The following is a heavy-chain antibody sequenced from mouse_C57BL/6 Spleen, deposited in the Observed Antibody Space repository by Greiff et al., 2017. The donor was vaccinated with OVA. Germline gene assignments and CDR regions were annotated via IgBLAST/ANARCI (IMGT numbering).Heavy chain of an antibody. CDR2: INPNNGGT. D-gene: IGHD1-1*01. J-gene: IGHJ2*01. CDR3: ARRFDYYGSSPYYFDY. Sequence: EVQLQQSGPELVKPGASVKIPCKASGYTFTDYNMDWVKQSHGKSLEWIGDINPNNGGTIYNQKFKGKATLTVDKSSSTAYMELRSLTSEDTAVYYGARRFDYYGSSPYYFDYWGQGTTLTVSS. CDR1: GYTFTDYN. V-gene: IGHV1-18*01.